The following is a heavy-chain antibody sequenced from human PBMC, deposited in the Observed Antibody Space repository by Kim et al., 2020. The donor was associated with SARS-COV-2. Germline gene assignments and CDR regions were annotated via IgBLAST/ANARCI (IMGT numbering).Heavy chain of an antibody. D-gene: IGHD1-26*01. V-gene: IGHV3-7*03. Sequence: GGSLRLSCAASGFTFSWYWMTWVRQAPGKGLEWVANIKEDGSEKHYVDSVKGRFTISRDNAKNSLFLQMNSLRAEDTAVYYCARSYSWAFDDWGQGTLV. J-gene: IGHJ4*02. CDR2: IKEDGSEK. CDR3: ARSYSWAFDD. CDR1: GFTFSWYW.